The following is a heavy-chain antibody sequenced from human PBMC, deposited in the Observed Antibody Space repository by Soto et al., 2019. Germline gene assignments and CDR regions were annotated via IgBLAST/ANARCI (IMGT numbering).Heavy chain of an antibody. V-gene: IGHV4-30-4*01. J-gene: IGHJ6*02. Sequence: SETLSLTCTVSGGSISSGDYYWSWIRQPPGKGLEWIGYIYYSGSTYYNPSLKSRVTISVDTSKNQFSLKLSSVTAADTAVYYCARDVSNYEASLYYYYGMDVWGQGTTVT. CDR2: IYYSGST. CDR1: GGSISSGDYY. CDR3: ARDVSNYEASLYYYYGMDV. D-gene: IGHD4-4*01.